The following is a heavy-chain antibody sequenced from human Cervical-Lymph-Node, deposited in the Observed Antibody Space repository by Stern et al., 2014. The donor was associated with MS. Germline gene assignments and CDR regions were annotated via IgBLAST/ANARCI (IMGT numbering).Heavy chain of an antibody. Sequence: VQLVESGPGLVRPSETLSLTCTASGDSVSSEDYYWSWIRQSPGKDLEWIGYIYYRGRPNYNPSLKSRLTISIDTSKNQFSLKLISVTAADTAVYYCARSGYYGIDVWGQGTTVMVSS. CDR1: GDSVSSEDYY. CDR3: ARSGYYGIDV. CDR2: IYYRGRP. J-gene: IGHJ6*02. D-gene: IGHD1-26*01. V-gene: IGHV4-61*08.